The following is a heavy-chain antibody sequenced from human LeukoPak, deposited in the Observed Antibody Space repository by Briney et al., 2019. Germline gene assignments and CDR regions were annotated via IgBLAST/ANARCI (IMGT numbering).Heavy chain of an antibody. CDR2: IYYSGSS. CDR1: GGSISSSTHY. J-gene: IGHJ6*03. V-gene: IGHV4-39*01. Sequence: SETLSLTCTVSGGSISSSTHYWGWIRHAPGKRLECIGTIYYSGSSYYNPSLKSRVTMSVDTSKHQFSLRLSSVTAADTAVYYCARLPAITTYYYYYMDVWGKGTMVTVSS. D-gene: IGHD3-16*01. CDR3: ARLPAITTYYYYYMDV.